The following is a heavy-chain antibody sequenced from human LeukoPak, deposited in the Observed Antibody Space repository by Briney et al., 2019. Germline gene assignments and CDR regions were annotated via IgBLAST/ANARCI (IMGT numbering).Heavy chain of an antibody. V-gene: IGHV3-74*01. D-gene: IGHD1-26*01. CDR3: ARGKWELLFGDY. CDR2: INSDGSST. J-gene: IGHJ4*02. Sequence: GGSLRLSCAASGFTFSSYWMHWVRHAPGKGLVWVSRINSDGSSTSYADSVKGRFTISRDNAKNTLYLQMNSLRAEDTAVYYCARGKWELLFGDYWGQGTLVAVSS. CDR1: GFTFSSYW.